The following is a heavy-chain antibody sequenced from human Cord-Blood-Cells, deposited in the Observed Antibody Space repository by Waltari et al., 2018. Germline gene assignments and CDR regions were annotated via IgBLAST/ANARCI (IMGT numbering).Heavy chain of an antibody. J-gene: IGHJ6*02. Sequence: QVQLQQWGAGLLKPSETLSLTCAVYGGSFSGYYWSWIRQPPGKGLEWIGEINHSGSTNYNPSLKRRVTISVDTSKNQFSLKLSSVTAADTAVYYCARGSPAGWVVPSGYYYYGMDVWGQGTTVTVSS. CDR1: GGSFSGYY. CDR3: ARGSPAGWVVPSGYYYYGMDV. CDR2: INHSGST. V-gene: IGHV4-34*01. D-gene: IGHD3-10*01.